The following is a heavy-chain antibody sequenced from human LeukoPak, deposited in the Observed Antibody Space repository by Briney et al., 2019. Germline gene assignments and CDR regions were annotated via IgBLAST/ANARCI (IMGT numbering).Heavy chain of an antibody. CDR1: GFTISSYW. Sequence: GGSLRLSCAASGFTISSYWMHWVRQAPGKGLEWVSSISSSGSSTHYADSVKGRFTISRDNAKNSLYLQMNSLRTEDAAVYYCLRGDVRDYWGHGTLVTVSS. CDR3: LRGDVRDY. D-gene: IGHD2-21*01. J-gene: IGHJ4*01. CDR2: ISSSGSST. V-gene: IGHV3-21*01.